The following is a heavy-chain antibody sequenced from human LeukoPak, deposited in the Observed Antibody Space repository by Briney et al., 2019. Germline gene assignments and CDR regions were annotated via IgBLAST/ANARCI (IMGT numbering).Heavy chain of an antibody. D-gene: IGHD3-22*01. CDR3: ARGPMQTIPTSKIVVYYYPFDY. Sequence: GGSLRLSCAASGFNFDDYGMSWVRQAPGKGLEWVSGINWNGGGTGYADSVKGRFTISRENAKNSLYLQMNSLKAEDTALYYCARGPMQTIPTSKIVVYYYPFDYWGQGTLVTVSS. J-gene: IGHJ4*02. V-gene: IGHV3-20*04. CDR1: GFNFDDYG. CDR2: INWNGGGT.